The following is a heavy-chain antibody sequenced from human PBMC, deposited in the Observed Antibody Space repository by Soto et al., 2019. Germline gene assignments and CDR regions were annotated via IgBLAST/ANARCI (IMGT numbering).Heavy chain of an antibody. J-gene: IGHJ4*02. V-gene: IGHV3-13*01. CDR2: IGTAGDT. Sequence: EVQLVESGGGLVQPGGSLRLSCAASGFTFSSYDMHWVRQATGKGLEWVSAIGTAGDTYYPGSVKGRFTISRENAKNTLYLQMNSLRAEDTAVYYCARAPFDSNTYWGQGTLVTVSS. CDR1: GFTFSSYD. D-gene: IGHD3-22*01. CDR3: ARAPFDSNTY.